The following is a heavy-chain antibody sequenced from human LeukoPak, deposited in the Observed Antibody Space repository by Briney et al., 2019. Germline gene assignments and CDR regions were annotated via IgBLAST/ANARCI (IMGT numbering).Heavy chain of an antibody. CDR1: GYSISSGYY. Sequence: SETLSLTCAASGYSISSGYYWGWIRQPPGKGLEWIGSIYHSGSTYYNPSLKSRVTISVDTSKNQFSLKLSSVTAAGTAVYYCARVYSYGLIADYWGQGTLVTVSS. CDR2: IYHSGST. D-gene: IGHD5-18*01. V-gene: IGHV4-38-2*01. CDR3: ARVYSYGLIADY. J-gene: IGHJ4*02.